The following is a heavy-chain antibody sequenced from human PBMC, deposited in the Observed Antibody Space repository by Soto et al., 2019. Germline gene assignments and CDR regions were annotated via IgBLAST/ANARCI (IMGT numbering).Heavy chain of an antibody. CDR3: SRPAYGHGFDI. CDR2: IRNRGGGYIT. Sequence: MQLVESGGDLVQPGGSLKLSCVGSGYTFSDHYMDWVRQAPGKGLEWVGRIRNRGGGYITQYAASVRGRFTVSRDDSKDSLYLQMNSLIIEDTAVYYCSRPAYGHGFDIWGQGTVVTVSS. J-gene: IGHJ3*02. D-gene: IGHD3-10*01. CDR1: GYTFSDHY. V-gene: IGHV3-72*01.